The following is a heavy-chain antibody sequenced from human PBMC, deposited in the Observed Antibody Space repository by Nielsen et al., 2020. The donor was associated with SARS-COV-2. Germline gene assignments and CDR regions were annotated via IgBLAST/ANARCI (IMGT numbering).Heavy chain of an antibody. CDR3: ARLGSSSWYFDY. J-gene: IGHJ4*02. D-gene: IGHD6-13*01. V-gene: IGHV3-33*01. CDR1: GFTFSSYA. Sequence: GESLKISCAASGFTFSSYAMHWVRQAPGKGLEWVAVIWYDGSSKYYADSVTGRFIISRDNSKYTLYLEMNSLRAEDTAVYYCARLGSSSWYFDYWGQGTLVTVSS. CDR2: IWYDGSSK.